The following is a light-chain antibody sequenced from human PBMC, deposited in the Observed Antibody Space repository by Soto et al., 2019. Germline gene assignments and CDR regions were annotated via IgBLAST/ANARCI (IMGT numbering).Light chain of an antibody. J-gene: IGKJ1*01. CDR1: QSISSW. CDR3: QHYGGMWT. V-gene: IGKV1-5*01. CDR2: AAS. Sequence: DIQMTQSPSTLSASVGDRVTITFRASQSISSWLAWYQQKPGKAPNLLIYAASSLESGVPSRFSGSGSGTEFILTISSLQPDDFATYCCQHYGGMWTFGQGTKVDI.